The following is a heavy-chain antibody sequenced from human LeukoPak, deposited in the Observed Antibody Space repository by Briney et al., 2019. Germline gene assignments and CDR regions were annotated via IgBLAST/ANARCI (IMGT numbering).Heavy chain of an antibody. V-gene: IGHV1-18*01. CDR1: GYTFTSYG. Sequence: ASVKVSCKASGYTFTSYGIRWVRQAAGQGLEWMGWISAYNGNTNYAQKLQGRVTMTTDTSTSTAYMELSSLRSEDTAVYYCARALEPGIAVAGTFDYWGQGTLVTVSS. D-gene: IGHD6-19*01. CDR3: ARALEPGIAVAGTFDY. J-gene: IGHJ4*02. CDR2: ISAYNGNT.